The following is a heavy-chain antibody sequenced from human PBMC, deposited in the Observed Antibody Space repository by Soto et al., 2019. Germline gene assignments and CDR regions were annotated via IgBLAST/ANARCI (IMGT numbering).Heavy chain of an antibody. CDR3: ARDSGYYYGMDV. D-gene: IGHD3-10*01. V-gene: IGHV1-2*02. CDR1: GYTFTGYY. J-gene: IGHJ6*02. CDR2: INPNSGGT. Sequence: GASVKVSCKASGYTFTGYYMHWVRQAPGQGLEWMGWINPNSGGTNYAQRFQGRVTMTRDTSISTAYMELSRLRSDDTAVYYCARDSGYYYGMDVWGQGTTVTVSS.